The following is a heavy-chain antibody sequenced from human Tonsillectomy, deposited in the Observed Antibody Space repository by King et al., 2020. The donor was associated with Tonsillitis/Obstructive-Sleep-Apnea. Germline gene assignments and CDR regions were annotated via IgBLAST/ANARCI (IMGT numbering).Heavy chain of an antibody. D-gene: IGHD3-22*01. J-gene: IGHJ4*02. CDR2: IYYSGST. V-gene: IGHV4-59*01. CDR1: GGSISSYY. Sequence: QLQESGPGLVKPSETLSLTCTVSGGSISSYYWSWIRQPPGKGLEWIGYIYYSGSTNYNPSLKSRVTISVDTSKNQFSLKLNSVTAADTAVYYRARSPGLIVVDWGQGTLVTVSS. CDR3: ARSPGLIVVD.